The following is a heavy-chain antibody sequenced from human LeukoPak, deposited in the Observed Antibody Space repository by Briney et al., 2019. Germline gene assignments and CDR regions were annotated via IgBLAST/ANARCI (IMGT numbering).Heavy chain of an antibody. Sequence: GGSLRLSCAASGFTFSGSAIHWVRQASGKGLEWVSYISSSSSTIYYADSVKGRFTISRDNAKNSLYLQMNSLRAEDTAVYYCARDRIEQQRTLGRSSNYYYYYMDVWGKGTTVTVSS. CDR1: GFTFSGSA. J-gene: IGHJ6*03. D-gene: IGHD6-13*01. CDR2: ISSSSSTI. V-gene: IGHV3-48*01. CDR3: ARDRIEQQRTLGRSSNYYYYYMDV.